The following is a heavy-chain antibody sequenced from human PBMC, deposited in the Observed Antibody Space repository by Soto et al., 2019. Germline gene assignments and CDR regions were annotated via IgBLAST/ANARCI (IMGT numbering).Heavy chain of an antibody. V-gene: IGHV2-5*02. CDR1: GFSLTTRGVG. CDR3: AHIPNYYQYDWFDP. J-gene: IGHJ5*02. D-gene: IGHD3-16*01. CDR2: IYWDDDK. Sequence: QITLKESGPTLVKPTQTLTLTCTFSGFSLTTRGVGVGWIRQPPGKALECLALIYWDDDKRYSPSLQSRLSIXKXTXXNQVVLTMTNVHPAATATYYCAHIPNYYQYDWFDPWGQGTLVSVSS.